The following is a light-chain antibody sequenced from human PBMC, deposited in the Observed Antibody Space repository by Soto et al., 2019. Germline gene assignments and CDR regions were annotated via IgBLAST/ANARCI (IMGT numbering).Light chain of an antibody. CDR1: QSVSSSY. V-gene: IGKV3-20*01. Sequence: EIVLTQSPGTLSLSPGERATLSCRASQSVSSSYLAWYQHKPGQAPRLLIYGASSRATGIPDRFSGSGSGTDFTLTISGLEPEDFAVYYCQQYGSSSWTFGQGTKVDVK. CDR3: QQYGSSSWT. J-gene: IGKJ1*01. CDR2: GAS.